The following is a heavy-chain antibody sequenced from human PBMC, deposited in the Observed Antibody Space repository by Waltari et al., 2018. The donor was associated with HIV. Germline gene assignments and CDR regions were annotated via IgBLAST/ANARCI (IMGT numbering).Heavy chain of an antibody. D-gene: IGHD5-18*01. CDR2: MSSITPNL. V-gene: IGHV3-21*01. Sequence: EVQLVESGGGLVKPGGSLRLSCAASGFPISSYTMNWVRQAPGTRLDGGAAMSSITPNLCDADAVRCRFTISRDNAQNSLYLQMNRLRAQDTAVYYCALIPSPDFHYGYPATTYWGQGTLVTVSS. CDR1: GFPISSYT. CDR3: ALIPSPDFHYGYPATTY. J-gene: IGHJ4*02.